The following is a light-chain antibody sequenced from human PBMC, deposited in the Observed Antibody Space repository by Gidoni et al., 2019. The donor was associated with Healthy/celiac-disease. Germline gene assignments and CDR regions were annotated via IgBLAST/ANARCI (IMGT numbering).Light chain of an antibody. Sequence: DIQMTQSPSSLSASVGDRVTITCQARQDISNYLNWYQQKPGKAPKLLIYDASNLETGVPSRFSGSGSGTDFTFTSSSLQPEDIATYYCQQYDNLPLTFGGGTKVEIK. CDR1: QDISNY. CDR2: DAS. V-gene: IGKV1-33*01. CDR3: QQYDNLPLT. J-gene: IGKJ4*01.